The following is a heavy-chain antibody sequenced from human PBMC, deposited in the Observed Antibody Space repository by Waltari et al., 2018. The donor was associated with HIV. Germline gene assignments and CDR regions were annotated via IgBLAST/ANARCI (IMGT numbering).Heavy chain of an antibody. CDR3: ARVSDSYGTVFEY. J-gene: IGHJ4*02. V-gene: IGHV4-31*03. D-gene: IGHD3-10*01. CDR2: IQHSGST. CDR1: GGSISSGNYY. Sequence: QVQLQESGPGLVKSSQTLSLTCTVSGGSISSGNYYWNWIRQHPGKGLEWIGYIQHSGSTYYNPSLKSRVSISVNTSNNQFSLNLTSVTAADTAVYYCARVSDSYGTVFEYWGQGTLVSVSS.